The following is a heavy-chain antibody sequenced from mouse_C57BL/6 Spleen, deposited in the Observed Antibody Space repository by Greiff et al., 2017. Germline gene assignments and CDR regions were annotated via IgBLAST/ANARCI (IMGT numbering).Heavy chain of an antibody. Sequence: QVQLQQSGAELVRPGTSVKVSCTASGYAFTNYLIEWVKQRPGQGLEWIGVINPGSGGTNYNEKFKGKATLTADKSSSTAYMQLSSLTSEDSAVYFCARGRGITTGVTYFDVWGTGTTVTVAS. V-gene: IGHV1-54*01. J-gene: IGHJ1*03. CDR1: GYAFTNYL. D-gene: IGHD1-1*01. CDR3: ARGRGITTGVTYFDV. CDR2: INPGSGGT.